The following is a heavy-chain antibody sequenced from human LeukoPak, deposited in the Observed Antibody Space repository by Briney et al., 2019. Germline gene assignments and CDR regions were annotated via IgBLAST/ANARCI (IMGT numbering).Heavy chain of an antibody. D-gene: IGHD3-10*01. V-gene: IGHV4-34*01. CDR2: INHSGST. J-gene: IGHJ3*02. CDR3: ATYGSGSRAFDI. Sequence: PSETLSLTCAVYGGSFSGYYWSWIRQPPGKGLEWIGEINHSGSTNYNPSLKSRVTISVDTSKNQFSLKLSSVTAADTAVYYCATYGSGSRAFDIWGQGTMVTVSS. CDR1: GGSFSGYY.